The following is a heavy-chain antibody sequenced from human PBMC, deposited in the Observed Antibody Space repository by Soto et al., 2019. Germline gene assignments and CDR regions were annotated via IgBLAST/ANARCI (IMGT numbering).Heavy chain of an antibody. Sequence: QVQLVQSGAEVRQPGASVKVSCKASGYSFTTYGMSWVRQAPGQGLEYMGWINGYGHGAKYVQRFQGRFSMTTDTTTNTVHMELRSLTSDDTAVYYCVRDLNGDFYYWGQGTVVIVSP. CDR3: VRDLNGDFYY. V-gene: IGHV1-18*01. D-gene: IGHD3-10*01. CDR2: INGYGHGA. J-gene: IGHJ4*02. CDR1: GYSFTTYG.